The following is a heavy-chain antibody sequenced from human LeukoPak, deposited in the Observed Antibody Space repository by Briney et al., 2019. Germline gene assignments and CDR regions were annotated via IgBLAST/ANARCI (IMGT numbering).Heavy chain of an antibody. CDR1: GGSFSGYY. J-gene: IGHJ5*02. CDR2: INHSGST. D-gene: IGHD2-15*01. Sequence: PSETLSLTCAVYGGSFSGYYWSWIRQPPGKGLEWIGEINHSGSTNYNPSLKSRVTMSVDTSKNQFSLKLSSVTAADTAVYYCARTLVVVVARSPWFDPWGQGTLVTVSS. CDR3: ARTLVVVVARSPWFDP. V-gene: IGHV4-34*01.